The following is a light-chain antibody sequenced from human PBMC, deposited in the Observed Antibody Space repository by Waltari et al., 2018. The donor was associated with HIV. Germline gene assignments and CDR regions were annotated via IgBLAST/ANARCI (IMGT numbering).Light chain of an antibody. Sequence: ELVLTQSPDFLSVTPKEKVTTACRASQSIGSSLHWYQQKPDQSQKLLIKDASQSFSGGPSRFSGSGSRTDFTLTINSLEAEDAATYYCHQSSSLPQSFGQGTKLEIK. CDR1: QSIGSS. CDR3: HQSSSLPQS. CDR2: DAS. V-gene: IGKV6-21*01. J-gene: IGKJ2*03.